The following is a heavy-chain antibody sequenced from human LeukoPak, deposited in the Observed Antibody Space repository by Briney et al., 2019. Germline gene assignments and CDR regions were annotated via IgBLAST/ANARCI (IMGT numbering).Heavy chain of an antibody. CDR1: GGFISSSSYF. J-gene: IGHJ4*02. CDR2: IFYSGST. V-gene: IGHV4-39*01. CDR3: ARQGWFGELLSPLDY. D-gene: IGHD3-10*01. Sequence: SETLSLTCTVSGGFISSSSYFWDWIRQPPEKGLEWIGSIFYSGSTYYNPSLNSRVTMSVDTSTNQFSLKLSSVTASDTAVYYCARQGWFGELLSPLDYWGQGTLVTVSS.